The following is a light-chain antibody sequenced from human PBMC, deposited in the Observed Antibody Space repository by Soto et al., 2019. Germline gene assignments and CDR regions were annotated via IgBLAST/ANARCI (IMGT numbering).Light chain of an antibody. J-gene: IGKJ4*01. Sequence: EVVLTQSPATLSLSPGERATLSCRASQSISSFLTWYQQKPGQAPRLLIYDASTRATGIPARFSGTGSGTDFTLTISSLEPEDFAVYYCQHRSDWPPLTFGGGTKVDIK. CDR2: DAS. CDR1: QSISSF. CDR3: QHRSDWPPLT. V-gene: IGKV3-11*01.